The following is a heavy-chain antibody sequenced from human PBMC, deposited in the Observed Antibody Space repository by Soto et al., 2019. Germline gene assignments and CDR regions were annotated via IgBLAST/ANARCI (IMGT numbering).Heavy chain of an antibody. CDR3: ARYKSNYYYGMDV. CDR1: GVSISSGCYY. D-gene: IGHD1-20*01. CDR2: IYYSGST. J-gene: IGHJ6*02. Sequence: SETLSLTCTVSGVSISSGCYYWTWIRQHPQRGLEWIGHIYYSGSTYYNPSLKSRVTVSVDTSKNQFSLKLSSVTAADTAVYYCARYKSNYYYGMDVWGQGTTVTVSS. V-gene: IGHV4-31*03.